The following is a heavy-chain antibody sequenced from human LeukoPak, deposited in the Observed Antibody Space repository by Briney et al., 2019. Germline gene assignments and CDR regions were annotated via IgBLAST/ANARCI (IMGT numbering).Heavy chain of an antibody. CDR2: ISPSGGST. V-gene: IGHV1-46*01. CDR3: ARDGLAGTYFFDY. CDR1: GYTFTTKY. D-gene: IGHD6-19*01. J-gene: IGHJ4*02. Sequence: ASVKVSCKASGYTFTTKYIHWARQAPGQGLEWMGMISPSGGSTSYPQKFQGRVTMTRDTSTSTAYMELRSLRSEDTAVYFCARDGLAGTYFFDYWGQGTLVTVSS.